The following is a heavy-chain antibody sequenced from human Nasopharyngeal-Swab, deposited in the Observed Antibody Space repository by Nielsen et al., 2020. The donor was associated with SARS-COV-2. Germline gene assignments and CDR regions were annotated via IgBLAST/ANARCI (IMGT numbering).Heavy chain of an antibody. CDR1: GFTFSSYA. CDR2: ISGSGGST. D-gene: IGHD1-26*01. V-gene: IGHV3-23*01. CDR3: AKVSWEWELLRWYFDY. Sequence: GESLQISCAASGFTFSSYAMSWVRQAPGKVLEWVSAISGSGGSTYYADSVKGRFTISRDNSKNTLYLQMNSLRAEDTAVYYCAKVSWEWELLRWYFDYWGQGTLVTVSS. J-gene: IGHJ4*02.